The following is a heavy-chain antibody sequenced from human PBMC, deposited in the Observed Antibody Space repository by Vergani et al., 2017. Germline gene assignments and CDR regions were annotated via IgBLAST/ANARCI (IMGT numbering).Heavy chain of an antibody. V-gene: IGHV3-23*01. CDR2: ISGPGLST. J-gene: IGHJ4*02. CDR3: AGPQGTSAYYYGGFDY. CDR1: GFTFTAHG. Sequence: EVQLLESGGGSAQPGESLRLSCVASGFTFTAHGLNWVRQAPGKGLEWVSSISGPGLSTYYADSVKGRFSISRDNSKNTLSLQMNSLTAEDTAIYYCAGPQGTSAYYYGGFDYWGQGILVTVSS. D-gene: IGHD3-22*01.